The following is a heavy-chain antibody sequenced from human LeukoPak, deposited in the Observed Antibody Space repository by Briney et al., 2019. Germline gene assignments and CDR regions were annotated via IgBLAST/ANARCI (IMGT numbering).Heavy chain of an antibody. V-gene: IGHV4-34*01. J-gene: IGHJ4*02. CDR3: ARTGYGSSWSFDY. CDR2: INRSGST. CDR1: GGSFSGYY. D-gene: IGHD6-13*01. Sequence: SETLSLTCAVYGGSFSGYYWSWIRQPPGKGLEWIGEINRSGSTNYNPSLKSRVTISVDTSKNQFSLKLSSVTAADTAVYYCARTGYGSSWSFDYWGQGTLVTVSS.